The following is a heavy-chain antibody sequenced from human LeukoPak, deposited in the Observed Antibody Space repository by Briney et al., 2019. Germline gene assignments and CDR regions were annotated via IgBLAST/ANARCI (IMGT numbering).Heavy chain of an antibody. D-gene: IGHD3-22*01. CDR3: ARVTRITMIVVVILDAFDI. Sequence: ASVKVSCKASGYTFTSYGISWVRQAPGQGLEWMGWISAYNGNTNYAQKRQGRVTMTTDTSRSTAYMELRSLRSDDTAVYYCARVTRITMIVVVILDAFDIWGQGTMVTAS. V-gene: IGHV1-18*01. CDR1: GYTFTSYG. CDR2: ISAYNGNT. J-gene: IGHJ3*02.